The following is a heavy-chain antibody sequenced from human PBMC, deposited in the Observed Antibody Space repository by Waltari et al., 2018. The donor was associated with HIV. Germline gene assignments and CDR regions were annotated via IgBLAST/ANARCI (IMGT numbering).Heavy chain of an antibody. J-gene: IGHJ6*02. V-gene: IGHV3-33*01. CDR1: GFTVRNYG. CDR3: ARDVQGYCAGERCFYGMDV. D-gene: IGHD2-8*02. CDR2: VWQDGSKK. Sequence: QVQLVESGGGVVQPGRSLRLSCAASGFTVRNYGMHWVRQAPGKGLEWVAVVWQDGSKKYYESAVKGRFTISRDNSKNTLELQMNSLRAEDTAVYYCARDVQGYCAGERCFYGMDVWGQGTTVTVSS.